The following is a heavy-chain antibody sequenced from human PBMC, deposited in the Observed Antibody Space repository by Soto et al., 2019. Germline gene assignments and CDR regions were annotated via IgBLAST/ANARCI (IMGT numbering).Heavy chain of an antibody. CDR1: GGSISGYY. Sequence: PSETLSLTCTVSGGSISGYYWSWIRQPPGKGLEWIGYIYYSGSTGYNPSLRRRLTISEDTSKNQFSLRLTSVTAADTAVYYCAKDRGGNFPGDAFDIWGQGTMVTVSS. V-gene: IGHV4-59*01. CDR3: AKDRGGNFPGDAFDI. J-gene: IGHJ3*02. CDR2: IYYSGST. D-gene: IGHD2-15*01.